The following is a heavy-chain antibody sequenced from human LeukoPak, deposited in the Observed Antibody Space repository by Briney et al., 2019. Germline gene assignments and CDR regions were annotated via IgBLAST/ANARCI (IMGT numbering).Heavy chain of an antibody. D-gene: IGHD1-20*01. CDR1: GYTFTGYY. V-gene: IGHV1-2*02. Sequence: ASVKVSCKASGYTFTGYYMHWVRQAPGQGLEWMGWINPYNGDTNYAQKFQGRVTMTRDTSTSTAYMELRSLRSDDTAVYYCATGIPVYLERRGYYYNTDISGNRTTVTAS. CDR2: INPYNGDT. J-gene: IGHJ6*03. CDR3: ATGIPVYLERRGYYYNTDI.